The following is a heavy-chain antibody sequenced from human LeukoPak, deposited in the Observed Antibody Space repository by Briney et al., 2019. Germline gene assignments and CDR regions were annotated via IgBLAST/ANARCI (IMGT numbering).Heavy chain of an antibody. V-gene: IGHV4-34*01. CDR3: ASYYGGNFYFDY. CDR2: INHSGST. Sequence: SETLSLTCAVYGGSFSGYYWSWIRQPPGKGLEWIGEINHSGSTNYNPSLKSRVTISVDTSKNQFSLKLSSVTAADTAVYYCASYYGGNFYFDYWGQGTQVTVSS. D-gene: IGHD4-23*01. CDR1: GGSFSGYY. J-gene: IGHJ4*02.